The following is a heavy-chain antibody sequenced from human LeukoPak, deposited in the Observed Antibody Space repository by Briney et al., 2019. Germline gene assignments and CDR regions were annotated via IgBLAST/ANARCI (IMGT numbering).Heavy chain of an antibody. J-gene: IGHJ4*02. Sequence: PGGSLRLSCAASGFTFNNYAMHWVRQAPGKGLEWVAVISYDGSNKYYADSVKGRFTISRDNSKNTLYLQMNSLRAEDTAVYYCARVPITMVRGVIEGDYWGQGTLVTVSS. V-gene: IGHV3-30*04. D-gene: IGHD3-10*01. CDR3: ARVPITMVRGVIEGDY. CDR2: ISYDGSNK. CDR1: GFTFNNYA.